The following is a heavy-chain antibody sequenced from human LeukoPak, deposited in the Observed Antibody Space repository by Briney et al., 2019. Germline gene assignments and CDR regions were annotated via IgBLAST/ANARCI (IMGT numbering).Heavy chain of an antibody. J-gene: IGHJ5*02. V-gene: IGHV3-21*01. Sequence: GGSLRLSCAASGFTFSSYSMSWVRQAPGKGLEWVSAIRVDGGGTFYADSVKGRFTISRDNAKNSLYLQMNSLRAEDTAVYYCARGPVVVVATPWFDPWGQGTLVTVSS. D-gene: IGHD2-15*01. CDR2: IRVDGGGT. CDR3: ARGPVVVVATPWFDP. CDR1: GFTFSSYS.